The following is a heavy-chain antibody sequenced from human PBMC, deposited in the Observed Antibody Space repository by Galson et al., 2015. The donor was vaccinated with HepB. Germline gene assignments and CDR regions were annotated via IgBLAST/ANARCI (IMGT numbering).Heavy chain of an antibody. D-gene: IGHD3-16*01. V-gene: IGHV3-23*01. CDR2: ISGSGGST. CDR1: GFTFSSYA. J-gene: IGHJ6*02. CDR3: ARAVGYYYYGMDV. Sequence: SLRLSCAASGFTFSSYAMSWVRQAPGKGLEWVSAISGSGGSTYYADSVKGRSTISRDNSKNTLYLQMNSLGAEDTAVYYCARAVGYYYYGMDVWGQGTTVTVSS.